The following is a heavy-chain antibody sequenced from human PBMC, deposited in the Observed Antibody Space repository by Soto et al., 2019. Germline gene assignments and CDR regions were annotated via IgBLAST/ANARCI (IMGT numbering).Heavy chain of an antibody. D-gene: IGHD2-15*01. CDR3: ARGGSARPDVAD. V-gene: IGHV4-31*03. J-gene: IGHJ4*02. CDR2: IYYSGST. CDR1: GGSISSGGYY. Sequence: QVQLQESGPGLVKPSQTLSLTCTVSGGSISSGGYYWSWIRQHPGKGLEWIGYIYYSGSTYYNPSLXRRXTISVDTAKQQFSLKVSSVTAADEAVYYCARGGSARPDVADWGQGTLVTVSS.